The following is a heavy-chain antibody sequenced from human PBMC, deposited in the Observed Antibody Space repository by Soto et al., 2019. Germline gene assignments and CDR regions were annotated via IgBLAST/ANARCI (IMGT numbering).Heavy chain of an antibody. CDR3: ARSGYCTNGVCYTPFDY. Sequence: SETLSLTCTVSGGSISSFYYYWSWIRQPPGKGLEWIGYIYYSGSTYYNPSLKSRVTISVDTSKNQFSLKLSSVTAADTAVYYCARSGYCTNGVCYTPFDYWGQGTLVTVSS. CDR1: GGSISSFYYY. CDR2: IYYSGST. J-gene: IGHJ4*02. D-gene: IGHD2-8*01. V-gene: IGHV4-30-4*01.